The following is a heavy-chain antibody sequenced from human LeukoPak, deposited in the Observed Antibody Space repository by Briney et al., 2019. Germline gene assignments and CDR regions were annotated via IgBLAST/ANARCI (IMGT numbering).Heavy chain of an antibody. Sequence: GGSLRLSCAASGFTFSTYSMNWVRQAPGKGLEWVSYISSSGSTIYYADSVKGRFTISRDNAKNSLYLQMNSLRAEDTAVYYCAGAAPHRARGMDVWGQGTTVTVSS. CDR1: GFTFSTYS. CDR3: AGAAPHRARGMDV. CDR2: ISSSGSTI. V-gene: IGHV3-48*04. J-gene: IGHJ6*02.